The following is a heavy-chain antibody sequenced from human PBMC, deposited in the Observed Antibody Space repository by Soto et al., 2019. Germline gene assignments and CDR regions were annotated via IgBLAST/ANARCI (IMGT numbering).Heavy chain of an antibody. V-gene: IGHV4-30-4*01. CDR2: IYYTGST. CDR1: GGSINDAEYY. J-gene: IGHJ4*02. CDR3: ARKSRKAYYYGY. Sequence: QVQLQESGPGLVNPSQTLSLTCTVSGGSINDAEYYWTWIRQPPGKGLEWIGYIYYTGSTSYNPSLGGGVSISVDKSNSQFSLRLGSVTAGEPAIYGCARKSRKAYYYGYWGQGAVVTVSA.